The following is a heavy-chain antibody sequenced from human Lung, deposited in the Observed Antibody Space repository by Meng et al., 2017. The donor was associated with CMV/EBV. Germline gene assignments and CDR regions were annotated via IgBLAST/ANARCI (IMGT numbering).Heavy chain of an antibody. V-gene: IGHV1-69*10. J-gene: IGHJ4*02. Sequence: SXXVSXKASGGTFSSYAISWVRQGPGQGLEWMGGIIPILGIANYAQKFQGRVTITADKSTSTAYMELSSLRSEDTAVYYCARINCTNGVCLKRGGYFDYWXQGTLVTVSS. CDR3: ARINCTNGVCLKRGGYFDY. CDR2: IIPILGIA. CDR1: GGTFSSYA. D-gene: IGHD2-8*01.